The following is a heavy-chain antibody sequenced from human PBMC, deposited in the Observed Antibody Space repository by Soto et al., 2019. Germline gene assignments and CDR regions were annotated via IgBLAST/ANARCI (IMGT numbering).Heavy chain of an antibody. J-gene: IGHJ4*02. CDR2: ISSSSSTI. Sequence: EVQLVESGGGLVQPGGSLRLSCAASGFTFSSYSMNWVRQAPGKGLEWVSYISSSSSTIYYADSVKGRFTITRDNAKNSLYLQMNSLSDEDTAVYYCARDAGYSYGTFDYWGQGTLVTVSS. D-gene: IGHD5-18*01. V-gene: IGHV3-48*02. CDR3: ARDAGYSYGTFDY. CDR1: GFTFSSYS.